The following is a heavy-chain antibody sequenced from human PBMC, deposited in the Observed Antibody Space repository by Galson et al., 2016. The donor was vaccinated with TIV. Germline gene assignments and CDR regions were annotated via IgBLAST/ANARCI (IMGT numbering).Heavy chain of an antibody. CDR3: ARGKERVINYYYYMDV. CDR2: INPVFGIP. J-gene: IGHJ6*03. CDR1: GGTFSSYG. Sequence: SVKLSCKASGGTFSSYGISWVRQAPGQGLEWMGGINPVFGIPNYAQNFQGRVTITADESTSTAYMELNSLRSEDTAVYYCARGKERVINYYYYMDVWGKGTTITVSS. V-gene: IGHV1-69*01. D-gene: IGHD3-3*01.